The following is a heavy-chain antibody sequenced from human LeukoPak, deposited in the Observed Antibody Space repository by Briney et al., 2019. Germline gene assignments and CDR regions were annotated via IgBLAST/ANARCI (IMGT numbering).Heavy chain of an antibody. V-gene: IGHV1-46*01. Sequence: ASVKVSCKASGYTFTSYYMHWVRQAPGQGLEWMGIINPNGGSTSYAQKFQGRVTMTRDTSTSTVYMDLSSLRSEDTAVYYCARRGSQLNFDYWGQGTLVIVYS. D-gene: IGHD5-18*01. CDR1: GYTFTSYY. CDR2: INPNGGST. CDR3: ARRGSQLNFDY. J-gene: IGHJ4*02.